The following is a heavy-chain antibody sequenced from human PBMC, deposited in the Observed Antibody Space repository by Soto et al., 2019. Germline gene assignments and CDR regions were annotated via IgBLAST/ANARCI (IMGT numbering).Heavy chain of an antibody. CDR2: IKSKTDGGTT. Sequence: NPGGSLRLSCAVSGVTLTNVWMNWVRQAPGKGPEWVGRIKSKTDGGTTDYAAPVKGRFTISRDDSENTLYLQMHSLKTEDTAVYYCSHGYYQYFESWGQGTLVTVSS. J-gene: IGHJ4*02. V-gene: IGHV3-15*07. CDR3: SHGYYQYFES. CDR1: GVTLTNVW. D-gene: IGHD5-18*01.